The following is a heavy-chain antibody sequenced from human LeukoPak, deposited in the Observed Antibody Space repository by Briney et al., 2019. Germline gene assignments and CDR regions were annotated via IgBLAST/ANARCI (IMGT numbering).Heavy chain of an antibody. V-gene: IGHV3-23*01. D-gene: IGHD4-17*01. J-gene: IGHJ4*02. CDR2: ISGSGGST. Sequence: GGSLRLSCEASGFTFSSYAIRWVRQAPGKGLEWVSAISGSGGSTYYADSVKGRFTISRDNSKNTLYLQMNSLRAEDTAVYYCAKQAYGSFDYWGQGTLVTVSS. CDR3: AKQAYGSFDY. CDR1: GFTFSSYA.